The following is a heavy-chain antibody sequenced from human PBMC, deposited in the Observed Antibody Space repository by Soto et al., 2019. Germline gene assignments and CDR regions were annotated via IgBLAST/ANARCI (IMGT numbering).Heavy chain of an antibody. Sequence: QVQLVQSGAEVKKPGASVKVSCKASGYTFTRSGISWVRQAPGQGLEWMGWISTYNGDTNYAQTFQDRVTMTTDTSTSTAYMELRSLRSDDTAVYYCAREGVAHYYSSGMDVWGQGTPVSVSS. CDR3: AREGVAHYYSSGMDV. D-gene: IGHD5-12*01. J-gene: IGHJ6*02. CDR2: ISTYNGDT. CDR1: GYTFTRSG. V-gene: IGHV1-18*01.